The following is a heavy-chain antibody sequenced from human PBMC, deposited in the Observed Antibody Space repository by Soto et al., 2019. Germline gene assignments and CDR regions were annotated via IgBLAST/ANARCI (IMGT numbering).Heavy chain of an antibody. Sequence: ASVKVSCKASGGTFSSYTISWVRQAPGQGLEWMGRIIPILGIANYAQKFQGRVTLTADKSTSTAYMELSSLRSEDTAVYYCAINSGSYYFAFDIWGQGTMVTVSS. CDR3: AINSGSYYFAFDI. D-gene: IGHD1-26*01. J-gene: IGHJ3*02. CDR2: IIPILGIA. CDR1: GGTFSSYT. V-gene: IGHV1-69*02.